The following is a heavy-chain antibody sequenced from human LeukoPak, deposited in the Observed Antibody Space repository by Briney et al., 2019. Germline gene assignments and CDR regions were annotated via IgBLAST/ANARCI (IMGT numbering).Heavy chain of an antibody. CDR1: GFIFSNYA. D-gene: IGHD3-10*01. CDR3: ARTQGRFYGSGSYKGFDC. V-gene: IGHV3-33*01. CDR2: IWFDGSHQ. Sequence: GSLRLSCAASGFIFSNYAMHWVRQAPGKGLEWVAVIWFDGSHQYYADSVKGRFTISRDNSKKTLYLQMDSLSPEDTAVYCCARTQGRFYGSGSYKGFDCWGQGTLVTVSS. J-gene: IGHJ4*02.